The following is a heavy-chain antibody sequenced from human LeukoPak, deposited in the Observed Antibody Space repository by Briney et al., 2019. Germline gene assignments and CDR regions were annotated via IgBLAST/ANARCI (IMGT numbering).Heavy chain of an antibody. CDR3: ARGSSGHYFDY. D-gene: IGHD6-19*01. J-gene: IGHJ4*02. V-gene: IGHV4-34*01. CDR1: GGSFSGYY. Sequence: KPSETLSLTCAVYGGSFSGYYWSWIRQPPGKGLEWIGEINHSGSTNYNPSLKSRVTISVDTSKNQFSLKLSSVTAADTAVYYCARGSSGHYFDYWGQGTLVTVSS. CDR2: INHSGST.